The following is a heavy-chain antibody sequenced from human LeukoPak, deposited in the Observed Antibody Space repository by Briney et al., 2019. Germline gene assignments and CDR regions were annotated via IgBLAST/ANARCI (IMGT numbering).Heavy chain of an antibody. Sequence: SETLSLTCTVSGGSISSYCWSWIRQPPGKGLEWIGYIFYSGSTNYNPSLKSRVTISVDTSKNQFSLKLSSVTAADTAVYYCARDRYYYDSSGYPFDYWGQGTLVTVSS. D-gene: IGHD3-22*01. J-gene: IGHJ4*02. CDR1: GGSISSYC. CDR2: IFYSGST. CDR3: ARDRYYYDSSGYPFDY. V-gene: IGHV4-59*12.